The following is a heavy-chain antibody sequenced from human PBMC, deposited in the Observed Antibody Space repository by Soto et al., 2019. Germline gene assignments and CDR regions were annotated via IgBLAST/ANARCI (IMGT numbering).Heavy chain of an antibody. V-gene: IGHV3-9*01. Sequence: EVQLVESGGGWLQPGRSLRLSCSSYGFTFDDYAMHWVRQAPGKGLEWVSGTGGNSGSIGYADSVKGRFTISRDNAKNSLYLQMNSLRAEDTALYYCAKDGTTYYDFWSGYFFSWFDPWGQGTLVTVSS. CDR1: GFTFDDYA. D-gene: IGHD3-3*01. CDR2: TGGNSGSI. J-gene: IGHJ5*02. CDR3: AKDGTTYYDFWSGYFFSWFDP.